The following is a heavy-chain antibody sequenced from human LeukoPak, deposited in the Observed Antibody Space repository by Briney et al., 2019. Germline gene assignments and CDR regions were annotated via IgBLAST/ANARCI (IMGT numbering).Heavy chain of an antibody. Sequence: GGSLRLSCAGSGFSFSSHGMNWVRQAPGKGLEWVSGISPSGDITYYTDSVRGRFTISRDNFKNTLSLQVYSLRAEDTAMYYCAKDDDWGRYKHWGQGTLVTVSS. CDR1: GFSFSSHG. D-gene: IGHD3-16*01. CDR3: AKDDDWGRYKH. V-gene: IGHV3-23*01. J-gene: IGHJ1*01. CDR2: ISPSGDIT.